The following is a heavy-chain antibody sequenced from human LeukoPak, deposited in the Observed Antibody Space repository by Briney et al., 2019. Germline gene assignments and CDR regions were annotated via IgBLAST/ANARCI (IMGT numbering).Heavy chain of an antibody. CDR1: GGSFSGYY. CDR2: INHSGST. D-gene: IGHD3-10*01. Sequence: SETLSLTCAVYGGSFSGYYWSWIRQPPGKGLEWIGEINHSGSTNYNPSLKSRVTISVDTSKNQFSLKLSSVTAADTAVYYCARSGSLTYYYGSGVTSVSVPFDYWGQGTLVTVSS. CDR3: ARSGSLTYYYGSGVTSVSVPFDY. J-gene: IGHJ4*02. V-gene: IGHV4-34*01.